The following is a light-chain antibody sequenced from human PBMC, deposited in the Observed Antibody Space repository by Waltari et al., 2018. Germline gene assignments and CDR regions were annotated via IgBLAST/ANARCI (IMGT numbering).Light chain of an antibody. Sequence: DIQITQAPSTLSPSVGDRVTITCRASQSIATWLAWDQQKPGKAPNLLIYEASSLGSGVTSRFSGSGSGTEFTLTISSLQPDDCATYYCQQYKSYPWTFGQGTKVEIK. CDR1: QSIATW. CDR3: QQYKSYPWT. CDR2: EAS. J-gene: IGKJ1*01. V-gene: IGKV1-5*03.